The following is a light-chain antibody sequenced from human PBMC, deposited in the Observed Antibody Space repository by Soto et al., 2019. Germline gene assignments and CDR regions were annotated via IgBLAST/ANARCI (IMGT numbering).Light chain of an antibody. J-gene: IGKJ1*01. Sequence: EIVMTQSPATLSVSPGERATLSCRASQSVSILLAWYQQKPGQAPRLLMYGASSRATGIPDRFSGSGSGTDFTLTSSRLEPEDFATYYCQQYNSYSRTFGQGTKVDIK. V-gene: IGKV3D-15*01. CDR1: QSVSIL. CDR3: QQYNSYSRT. CDR2: GAS.